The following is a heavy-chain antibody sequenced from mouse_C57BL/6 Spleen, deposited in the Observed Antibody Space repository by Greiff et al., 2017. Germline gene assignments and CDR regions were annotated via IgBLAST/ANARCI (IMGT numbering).Heavy chain of an antibody. CDR2: IDPEDGGT. CDR1: GFNIKDYY. D-gene: IGHD2-5*01. V-gene: IGHV14-2*01. J-gene: IGHJ2*01. CDR3: ASRDYRNSYYLDY. Sequence: EVQLQESGAELVKPGASVKLSCTASGFNIKDYYMHWVKQRTEKGLEWIGRIDPEDGGTKYAPKFQGKATITADTSSNTAYLQLSSLTSEDTAVYYCASRDYRNSYYLDYWGQGTTLTVSS.